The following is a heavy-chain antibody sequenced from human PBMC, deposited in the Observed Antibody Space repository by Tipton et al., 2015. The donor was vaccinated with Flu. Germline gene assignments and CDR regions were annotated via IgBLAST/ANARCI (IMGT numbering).Heavy chain of an antibody. V-gene: IGHV4-39*07. D-gene: IGHD3-10*01. CDR2: IYYSGNT. CDR3: ARGYHGSGNYSPVGIDS. CDR1: GGSISSSSYY. J-gene: IGHJ4*02. Sequence: TLSLTCTVSGGSISSSSYYWGWIRQPPGKGLEWIGSIYYSGNTYYNPSLKSRVSISIDTSRKQFSLKLSSVTAADTAVYYCARGYHGSGNYSPVGIDSWGQGTLVTVSS.